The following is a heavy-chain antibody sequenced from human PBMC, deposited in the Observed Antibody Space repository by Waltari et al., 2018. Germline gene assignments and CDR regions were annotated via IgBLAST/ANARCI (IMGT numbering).Heavy chain of an antibody. D-gene: IGHD1-1*01. Sequence: QVHLVQSGAEVKKSGASVKVSCKASGYTFTDYYIHWLRQAPGQGLECMGWINLNSGAANYAQSFQGRVTLTRDTSINTVYMELSRLRSDDTAVYYCAKVSKTTTGPGTWGQGTLITVSS. CDR2: INLNSGAA. V-gene: IGHV1-2*02. CDR1: GYTFTDYY. CDR3: AKVSKTTTGPGT. J-gene: IGHJ5*02.